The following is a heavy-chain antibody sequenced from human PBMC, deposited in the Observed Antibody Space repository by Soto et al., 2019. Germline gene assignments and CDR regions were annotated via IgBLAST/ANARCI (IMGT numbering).Heavy chain of an antibody. Sequence: SGPTLVNPTQTLTLTCTFSGFSLTTAGVGVGWIRQPPGKALEWLALIYWDDDKRYNPSLRTRLTITKDTSKNQVVVTMRNMDPGDTGKFYCARGGSSSPAAGCFAPGGQGALVPVSS. J-gene: IGHJ5*02. D-gene: IGHD6-6*01. CDR2: IYWDDDK. CDR1: GFSLTTAGVG. V-gene: IGHV2-5*02. CDR3: ARGGSSSPAAGCFAP.